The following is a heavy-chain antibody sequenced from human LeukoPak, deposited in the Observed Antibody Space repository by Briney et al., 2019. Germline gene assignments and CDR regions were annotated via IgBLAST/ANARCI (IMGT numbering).Heavy chain of an antibody. CDR2: MNPNSGNT. Sequence: ASVKVSCKASGGTFSSYAINWVRQATGQGLEWMGWMNPNSGNTGYAQKFQGRVTMTRNTSISTAYMELSSLRSEDTAVYYCARFLRSYYYYYGMDVWGQGTTVTVSS. J-gene: IGHJ6*02. D-gene: IGHD3-3*01. CDR1: GGTFSSYA. V-gene: IGHV1-8*02. CDR3: ARFLRSYYYYYGMDV.